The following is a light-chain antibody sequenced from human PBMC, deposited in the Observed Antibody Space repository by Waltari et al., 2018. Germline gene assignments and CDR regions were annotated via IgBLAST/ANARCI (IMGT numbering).Light chain of an antibody. J-gene: IGLJ1*01. V-gene: IGLV2-23*01. Sequence: QSALTQPASVSGSPGQSITPSCTGTSNDIGNYDLVSWYQQRPGEAPKLLMYGATKRPSGVSNRFSGSKSGKTASLTISGLQTEDEADYYCFSFVAANSFVFGPGTKVTVL. CDR3: FSFVAANSFV. CDR1: SNDIGNYDL. CDR2: GAT.